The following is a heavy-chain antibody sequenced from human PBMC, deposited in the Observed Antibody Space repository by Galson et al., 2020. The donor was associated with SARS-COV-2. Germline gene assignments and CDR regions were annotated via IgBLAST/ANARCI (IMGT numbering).Heavy chain of an antibody. V-gene: IGHV3-7*01. Sequence: GGSLRLSCGASGFTFSSYWMSWVRQAPGKGLEWVANIKQDGSEKYYVDSVKGRFTISRDNAKNSLYLQMNSLRAEDTAVYYCARDPRNYYDSSGYLVDYWGQGTLVTVSS. CDR1: GFTFSSYW. CDR2: IKQDGSEK. J-gene: IGHJ4*02. D-gene: IGHD3-22*01. CDR3: ARDPRNYYDSSGYLVDY.